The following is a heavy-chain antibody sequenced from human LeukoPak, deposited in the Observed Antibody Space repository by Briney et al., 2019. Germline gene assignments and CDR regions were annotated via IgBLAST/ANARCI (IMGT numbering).Heavy chain of an antibody. Sequence: SGGSLRLSCTTSGFTFSNYAMSWVRQAPGKGLEWVSSISGSAITTYYADSVKGWFAISRDNSKDTLYLQMTSLRAEDTAVYYCAKDQRFGDLDDYRGQGTLVTVSS. D-gene: IGHD3-10*01. CDR3: AKDQRFGDLDDY. CDR1: GFTFSNYA. V-gene: IGHV3-23*01. CDR2: ISGSAITT. J-gene: IGHJ4*02.